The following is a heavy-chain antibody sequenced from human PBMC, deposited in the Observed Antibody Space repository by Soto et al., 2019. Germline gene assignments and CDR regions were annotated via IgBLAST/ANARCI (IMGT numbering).Heavy chain of an antibody. CDR2: IKQDGSEK. CDR1: GFTFSSYW. CDR3: ARRRTFYDFWSGYYDAFDI. J-gene: IGHJ3*02. Sequence: GGSLRLSCAASGFTFSSYWMSWVRQAPGKGLEWVANIKQDGSEKYYVDSVKGRFTISRDNAKNSLYLQMNSLRAEDTAVYYCARRRTFYDFWSGYYDAFDIWGQGTTVTVSS. V-gene: IGHV3-7*01. D-gene: IGHD3-3*01.